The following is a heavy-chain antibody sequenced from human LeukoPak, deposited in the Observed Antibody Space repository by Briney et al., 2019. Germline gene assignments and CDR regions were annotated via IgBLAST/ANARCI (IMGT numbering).Heavy chain of an antibody. D-gene: IGHD6-19*01. Sequence: GRSLRLSCAASGFAFGDYAMYWVRQVPGKGLEWGSGIIGNSGTIGYADSVKGRFTISRDNAKNSLYLQMNSLRAEDTAFYYCAKGIWCRYSSGWYIDHWGQGTLVTVSS. CDR2: IIGNSGTI. CDR3: AKGIWCRYSSGWYIDH. CDR1: GFAFGDYA. J-gene: IGHJ4*02. V-gene: IGHV3-9*01.